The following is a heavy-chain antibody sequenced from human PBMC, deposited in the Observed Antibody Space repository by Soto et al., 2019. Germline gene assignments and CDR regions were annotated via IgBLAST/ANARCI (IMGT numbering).Heavy chain of an antibody. J-gene: IGHJ4*02. CDR2: IIPIFGTA. V-gene: IGHV1-69*01. CDR3: AXGRVIAVAGETSRDFDY. CDR1: GGTFSSYA. Sequence: ASVKVSCKASGGTFSSYAISWVRQAPGQGLEWMGGIIPIFGTANYAQKFQSRVTITADESTSTAYMELSSLRSEDTAVYYCAXGRVIAVAGETSRDFDYWGQGTLVTVSS. D-gene: IGHD6-19*01.